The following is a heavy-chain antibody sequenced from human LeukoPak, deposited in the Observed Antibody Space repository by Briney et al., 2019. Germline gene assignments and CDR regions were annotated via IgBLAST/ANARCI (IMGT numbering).Heavy chain of an antibody. CDR3: AKDEFGTFDY. Sequence: PGGSLRLSCAASGFTFSDYYVTWIRQAPGKGLEWVSYISSSGSAIYYADSVKGRFTIPKDNSKSTLYLQMNSLRAEDTAVYYCAKDEFGTFDYWGQGTLVTVSS. V-gene: IGHV3-11*04. D-gene: IGHD3-10*01. CDR1: GFTFSDYY. CDR2: ISSSGSAI. J-gene: IGHJ4*02.